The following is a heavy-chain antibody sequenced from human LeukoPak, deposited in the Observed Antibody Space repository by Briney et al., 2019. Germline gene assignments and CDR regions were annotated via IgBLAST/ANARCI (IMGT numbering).Heavy chain of an antibody. CDR2: ISGSGGST. D-gene: IGHD6-13*01. CDR1: GFTFSSYA. J-gene: IGHJ4*02. CDR3: AKVHPYSSSWYYFDY. V-gene: IGHV3-23*01. Sequence: GGSLILSCAASGFTFSSYAMSWVRQAPGKGLEWVSAISGSGGSTYYADSVKGRFTISRDNSKNTLYLQMNSLRAEDTAVYYCAKVHPYSSSWYYFDYWGQGTLVTVSS.